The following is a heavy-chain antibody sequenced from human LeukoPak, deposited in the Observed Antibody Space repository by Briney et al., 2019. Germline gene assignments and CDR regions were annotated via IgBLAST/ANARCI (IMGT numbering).Heavy chain of an antibody. CDR3: ARKAHDAFDI. V-gene: IGHV3-74*01. CDR1: GFTFSSYW. J-gene: IGHJ3*02. CDR2: ISSDGGTT. Sequence: PGGSLRLSCAASGFTFSSYWMHWVRQAPGKGLVWVSRISSDGGTTTYADSVKGRFTISRDNAKNTLCLQMSSLRAEDTAVYYCARKAHDAFDIWGQGTMVTVSS.